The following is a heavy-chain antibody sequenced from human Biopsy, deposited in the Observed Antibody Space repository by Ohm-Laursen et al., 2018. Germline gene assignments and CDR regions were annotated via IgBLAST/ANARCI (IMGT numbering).Heavy chain of an antibody. CDR3: ARRVDFWSGYVDY. CDR1: GGSVSSNVAY. CDR2: IFYSGIT. J-gene: IGHJ4*02. Sequence: PSETLSLTCTVSGGSVSSNVAYWAWIRQPPGKGLESIGSIFYSGITYYNPSLQSRVTMSVDTSKNQFSLNLTSVTAADTAVYYCARRVDFWSGYVDYWGQGTLVAVSS. D-gene: IGHD3-3*01. V-gene: IGHV4-39*01.